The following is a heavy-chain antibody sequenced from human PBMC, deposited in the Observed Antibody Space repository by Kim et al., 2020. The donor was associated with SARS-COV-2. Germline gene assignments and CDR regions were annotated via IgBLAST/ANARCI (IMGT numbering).Heavy chain of an antibody. CDR3: ARAAYSSSWYWFDP. V-gene: IGHV4-34*01. D-gene: IGHD6-13*01. J-gene: IGHJ5*02. Sequence: NPSLERRVTISVDTSKNQFALERSSVTAADTAVYYCARAAYSSSWYWFDPWGQGTLVTVSS.